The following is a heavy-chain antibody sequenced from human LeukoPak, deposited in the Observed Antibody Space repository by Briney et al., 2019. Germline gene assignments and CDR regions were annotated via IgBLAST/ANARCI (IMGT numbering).Heavy chain of an antibody. CDR1: GFTFDDYA. V-gene: IGHV3-9*01. CDR3: AKAPHYDFWSGYYTHNYYGMDV. D-gene: IGHD3-3*01. Sequence: GRSLRLSCAASGFTFDDYAMHWVRHAPGKGLEWVSGISWNSGSIGYADSVKGLFTISRDNAKTSLYLQMNSLRAEDTALYYCAKAPHYDFWSGYYTHNYYGMDVWGQGTTVTVSS. J-gene: IGHJ6*02. CDR2: ISWNSGSI.